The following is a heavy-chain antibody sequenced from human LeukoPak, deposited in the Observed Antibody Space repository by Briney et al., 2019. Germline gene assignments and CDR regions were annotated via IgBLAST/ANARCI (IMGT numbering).Heavy chain of an antibody. J-gene: IGHJ4*02. CDR3: AKDFPGIGVAGTRPLDY. CDR2: ISGGGDK. D-gene: IGHD6-19*01. Sequence: GGSLRLSCAASGFTFSSYAMSWVRQAPGKGLEWVTTISGGGDKQYADHVKGRFTVSRDDSKNTLYLQMNSLRAEDTALYYCAKDFPGIGVAGTRPLDYWGQGTLVTVSS. CDR1: GFTFSSYA. V-gene: IGHV3-23*01.